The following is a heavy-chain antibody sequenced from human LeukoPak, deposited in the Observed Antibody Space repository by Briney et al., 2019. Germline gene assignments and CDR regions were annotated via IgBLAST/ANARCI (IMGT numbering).Heavy chain of an antibody. J-gene: IGHJ4*02. D-gene: IGHD2-2*01. V-gene: IGHV3-23*01. CDR3: AKASIVVPAALYDY. CDR1: GFTVSSYA. CDR2: ISGSGGST. Sequence: GGSLRLSCAASGFTVSSYAMSWVRQAPGKGLEWVSAISGSGGSTYYADSVKGRFTISRDNSKNTLYLQMNGLRAEDTAVYYCAKASIVVPAALYDYWGQGTLVTVSS.